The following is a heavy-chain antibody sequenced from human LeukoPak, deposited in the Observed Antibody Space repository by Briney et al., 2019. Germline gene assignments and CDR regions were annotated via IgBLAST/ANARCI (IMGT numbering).Heavy chain of an antibody. J-gene: IGHJ4*02. D-gene: IGHD3-22*01. CDR3: ARDPINYYDSSGSDY. Sequence: SETLTLTCTVSGGSISSGGYYWSWIRQPPGKGLEWIGYIYYSGSTYYNPSLKSRVTISVDTSKNQFSLKLSSVTAADTAVYYCARDPINYYDSSGSDYWGQGTLVTVSS. V-gene: IGHV4-30-4*08. CDR1: GGSISSGGYY. CDR2: IYYSGST.